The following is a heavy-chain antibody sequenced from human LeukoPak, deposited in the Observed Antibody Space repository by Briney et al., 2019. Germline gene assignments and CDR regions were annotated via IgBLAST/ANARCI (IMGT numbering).Heavy chain of an antibody. J-gene: IGHJ5*02. CDR2: ISGSGGST. D-gene: IGHD6-13*01. CDR1: GVTFSSYA. Sequence: GGSLRLSCAASGVTFSSYAMSWVRQAPGKGLEWVSAISGSGGSTYYADSVKGRFTISRDNSKNTLYLQMNSLRAEDTAVYYCANRRNSSSWRQYNWFDPWGQGTLVTVSS. CDR3: ANRRNSSSWRQYNWFDP. V-gene: IGHV3-23*01.